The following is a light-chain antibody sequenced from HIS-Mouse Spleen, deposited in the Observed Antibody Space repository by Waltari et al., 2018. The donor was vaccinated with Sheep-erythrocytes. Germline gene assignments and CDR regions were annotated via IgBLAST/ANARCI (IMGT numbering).Light chain of an antibody. CDR3: CSYAGSSTPWV. J-gene: IGLJ3*02. Sequence: QSALTQPRSVSGSPGQSVTIPCTGTSSDVGGYNYVSGYQPHPGKAPKLMIYEGSKPPSGVSNRFSGSKSGNTASLTISGLQAEDEADYYCCSYAGSSTPWVFGGGTKLTVL. CDR1: SSDVGGYNY. V-gene: IGLV2-23*01. CDR2: EGS.